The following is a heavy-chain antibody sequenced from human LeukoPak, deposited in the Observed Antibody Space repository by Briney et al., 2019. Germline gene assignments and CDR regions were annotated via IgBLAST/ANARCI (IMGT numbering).Heavy chain of an antibody. CDR3: ARGGYDFWSGFYYYYMDV. CDR1: GFTFSNYW. Sequence: GGSLRLSCAASGFTFSNYWMHWVRQAPGKGLVWVSRLHTDGSGTSYADSVKGRFTISRDNAKNTLYLQMNSLRAEDTAVYYCARGGYDFWSGFYYYYMDVWGKGTTVTVSS. D-gene: IGHD3-3*01. CDR2: LHTDGSGT. V-gene: IGHV3-74*01. J-gene: IGHJ6*03.